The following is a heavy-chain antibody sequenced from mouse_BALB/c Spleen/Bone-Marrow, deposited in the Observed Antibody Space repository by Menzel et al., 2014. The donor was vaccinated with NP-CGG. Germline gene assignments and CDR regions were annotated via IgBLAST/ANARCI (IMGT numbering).Heavy chain of an antibody. CDR3: ARGNYGSPFAY. J-gene: IGHJ3*01. CDR2: SRNKANDYIT. CDR1: GFTFSDFY. D-gene: IGHD1-1*01. V-gene: IGHV7-1*02. Sequence: EVKVVESGGGLVQPGSSLRLSCATPGFTFSDFYMEWVRQPPGKRLEWIAASRNKANDYITEYSASVKGRFIVSRDTSQSILYLQMNALRAEDTAIYYCARGNYGSPFAYWGQGTPVTVSA.